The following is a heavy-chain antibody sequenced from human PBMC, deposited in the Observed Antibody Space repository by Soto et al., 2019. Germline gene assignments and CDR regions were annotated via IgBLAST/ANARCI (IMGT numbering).Heavy chain of an antibody. Sequence: ASVKVSCKAFGYTFTGYYMHWVRQAPGQGLEWMGWINPNSGGTNYAQKFQGRVTMTRDTSISTAYMELSRLRSDDTAVYYCARDPYYYDSSGSMGGYYYYGMDVWGQGTTVTVSS. CDR2: INPNSGGT. V-gene: IGHV1-2*02. J-gene: IGHJ6*02. CDR3: ARDPYYYDSSGSMGGYYYYGMDV. CDR1: GYTFTGYY. D-gene: IGHD3-22*01.